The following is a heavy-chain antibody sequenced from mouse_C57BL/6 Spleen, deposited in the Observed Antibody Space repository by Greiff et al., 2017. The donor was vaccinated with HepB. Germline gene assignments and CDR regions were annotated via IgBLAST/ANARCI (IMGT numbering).Heavy chain of an antibody. J-gene: IGHJ2*01. CDR1: GYTFTDYE. Sequence: QVQLQQSGAELVRPGASVTLSCKASGYTFTDYEMHWVKQTPVHGLEWIGAIDPETGGTAYNQKFKGKAILTADKSSSTAYMELRSLTSEDSAVYYGTMSYNYGSSYLYFDYWGQGTTLTVSS. D-gene: IGHD1-1*01. CDR2: IDPETGGT. V-gene: IGHV1-15*01. CDR3: TMSYNYGSSYLYFDY.